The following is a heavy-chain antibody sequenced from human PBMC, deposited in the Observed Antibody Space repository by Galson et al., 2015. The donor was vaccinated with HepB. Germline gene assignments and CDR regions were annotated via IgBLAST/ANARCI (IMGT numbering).Heavy chain of an antibody. Sequence: SCKASGYTFTSYAMNWVRQAPGQGLEWMGWINTNTGNPTYAQGFTGRFVFSLDTSVSTAYLQISSLKAEDTAVYYCARGIAAAGGQHWFDPWGQGTLVTVSS. J-gene: IGHJ5*02. V-gene: IGHV7-4-1*02. CDR1: GYTFTSYA. D-gene: IGHD6-13*01. CDR2: INTNTGNP. CDR3: ARGIAAAGGQHWFDP.